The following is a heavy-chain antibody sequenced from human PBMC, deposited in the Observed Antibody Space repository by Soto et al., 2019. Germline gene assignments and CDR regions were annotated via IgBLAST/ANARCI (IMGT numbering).Heavy chain of an antibody. CDR3: ARVTTIFGVVSGAFDI. D-gene: IGHD3-3*01. CDR2: INPNSGGT. V-gene: IGHV1-2*04. Sequence: AASVKVSCKASGYTFTGYYMHWVRQAPGQGLEWMGWINPNSGGTNYAQKFQGWVTMTRDTSISTAYMELSRLRSDDTAVYYCARVTTIFGVVSGAFDIWGQGTMVTVSS. CDR1: GYTFTGYY. J-gene: IGHJ3*02.